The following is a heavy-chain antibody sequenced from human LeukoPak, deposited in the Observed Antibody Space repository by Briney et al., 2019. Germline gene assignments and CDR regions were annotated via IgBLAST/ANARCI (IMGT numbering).Heavy chain of an antibody. J-gene: IGHJ4*02. CDR3: ARAGYYYGSGSRTYYFDY. V-gene: IGHV4-4*07. Sequence: MTSETLSLTCTVSGGSISSCYWSWIRQPAGKGLEWIGRIYTSGSTNYNPSLKSRVTMSVDTSKNQFSLKLSSVTAADTAVYYCARAGYYYGSGSRTYYFDYWGQGTLVTVSS. CDR1: GGSISSCY. D-gene: IGHD3-10*01. CDR2: IYTSGST.